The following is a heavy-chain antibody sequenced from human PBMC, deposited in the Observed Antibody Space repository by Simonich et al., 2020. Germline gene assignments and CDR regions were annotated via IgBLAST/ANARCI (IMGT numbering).Heavy chain of an antibody. V-gene: IGHV3-53*01. CDR3: ARWTATGYYFDY. CDR1: GFTVSSNY. Sequence: EVQLVESGGGLIQPGGSLRLSCAASGFTVSSNYMSWVRQGHGEGLEWVAVIYSGGSTYSADSVKGRFTIARDNSKNTLYLQINSLRAEDTAVYYCARWTATGYYFDYWGQGTLVTVSS. CDR2: IYSGGST. J-gene: IGHJ4*02. D-gene: IGHD1-1*01.